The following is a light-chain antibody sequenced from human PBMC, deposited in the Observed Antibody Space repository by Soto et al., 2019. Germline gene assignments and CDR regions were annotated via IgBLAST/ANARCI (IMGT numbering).Light chain of an antibody. Sequence: EIVLTQSPGTLSLSPGERATLSCRASQSVSSSYLAWYQQKPGQAPRLLIYGASSRATGIPDRFSGSGSGTDFTLTISRLEPEDFAVYYCQKYGSTPGRTFGQGTKVEIK. CDR3: QKYGSTPGRT. CDR2: GAS. V-gene: IGKV3-20*01. J-gene: IGKJ1*01. CDR1: QSVSSSY.